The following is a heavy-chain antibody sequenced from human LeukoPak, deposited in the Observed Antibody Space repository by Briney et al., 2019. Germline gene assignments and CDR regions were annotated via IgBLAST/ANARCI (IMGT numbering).Heavy chain of an antibody. CDR3: ARVLRFLREGAVDP. J-gene: IGHJ5*02. CDR2: MNPNRGNT. Sequence: ASVKVSCKASGYSFTSYGISWVRQATGQGLEWMGWMNPNRGNTGYAQKFQGRVTMTRNTSISTAYMELSSLRSEDTAVYYCARVLRFLREGAVDPWGQGTLVTVSS. D-gene: IGHD3-3*01. V-gene: IGHV1-8*02. CDR1: GYSFTSYG.